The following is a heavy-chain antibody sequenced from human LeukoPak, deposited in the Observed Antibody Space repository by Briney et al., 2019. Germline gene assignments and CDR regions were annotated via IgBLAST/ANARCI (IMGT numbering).Heavy chain of an antibody. CDR3: AKGAQYSSSPQTFDY. Sequence: PGGSLRLSCAASGFTFDDYAMHWVRQAPGKGLEWVSGISWNSGSIGYADSVKGRFTISRDNAKNSLYLQMNSLRAEDTALYYCAKGAQYSSSPQTFDYWGQGTLVTVSS. D-gene: IGHD6-6*01. V-gene: IGHV3-9*01. CDR2: ISWNSGSI. J-gene: IGHJ4*02. CDR1: GFTFDDYA.